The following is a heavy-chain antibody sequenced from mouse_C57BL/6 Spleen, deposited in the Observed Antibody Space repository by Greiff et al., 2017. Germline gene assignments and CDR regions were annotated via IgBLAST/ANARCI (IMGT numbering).Heavy chain of an antibody. CDR2: IYPGSGST. CDR1: GYTFTSYW. V-gene: IGHV1-55*01. CDR3: ASYYYGSLYAMDY. D-gene: IGHD1-1*01. Sequence: QVQLQQPGAELVKPGASVKMSCKASGYTFTSYWITWVKQRPGQGLEWIGDIYPGSGSTNYNEKFKSKATLTVDTSSSTAYMQLSSLTSEDSAVYYCASYYYGSLYAMDYWGQGTSVTVSS. J-gene: IGHJ4*01.